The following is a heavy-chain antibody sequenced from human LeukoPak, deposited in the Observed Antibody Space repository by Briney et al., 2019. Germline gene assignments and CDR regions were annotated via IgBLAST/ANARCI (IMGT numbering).Heavy chain of an antibody. CDR1: GFTFSSYG. J-gene: IGHJ4*02. CDR3: AKESGGSYYRRYYFDY. Sequence: SGGSVRLSCAASGFTFSSYGMHWVRQTPGKGLEWVAFIRYDGSNKYYADSVKGRFTITRDNSKNTLYLQMNSLRAEDTAVYYCAKESGGSYYRRYYFDYWGQGTLVTVSS. V-gene: IGHV3-30*02. D-gene: IGHD3-22*01. CDR2: IRYDGSNK.